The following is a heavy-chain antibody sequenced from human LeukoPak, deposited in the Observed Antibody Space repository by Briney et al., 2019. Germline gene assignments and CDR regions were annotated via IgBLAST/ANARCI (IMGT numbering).Heavy chain of an antibody. CDR1: GLTFVSYN. J-gene: IGHJ4*02. V-gene: IGHV3-48*01. Sequence: PGGSLRLSCAASGLTFVSYNMNWVRQAPGKGLEWVSYISSSSGTIYYADSLKGRFTISRDNAKNSLYLQMNSLRAEDTAVYYCARGFHRRLYDSSAYYSYWGQGTLVTVSS. CDR3: ARGFHRRLYDSSAYYSY. CDR2: ISSSSGTI. D-gene: IGHD3-22*01.